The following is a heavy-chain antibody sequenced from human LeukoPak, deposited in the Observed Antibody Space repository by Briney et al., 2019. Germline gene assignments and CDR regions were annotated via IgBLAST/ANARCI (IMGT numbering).Heavy chain of an antibody. V-gene: IGHV4-38-2*02. CDR1: GYSISSGYY. D-gene: IGHD3-9*01. CDR2: INHSGST. J-gene: IGHJ4*02. CDR3: ARGNPRYFDWFDY. Sequence: TSETLSLTCTVSGYSISSGYYWGWIRQPPGKGLEWIGEINHSGSTNYNPSLKSRVTISVDTSKNQFSLKLSSVTAADTAVYYCARGNPRYFDWFDYWGQGTLVTVSS.